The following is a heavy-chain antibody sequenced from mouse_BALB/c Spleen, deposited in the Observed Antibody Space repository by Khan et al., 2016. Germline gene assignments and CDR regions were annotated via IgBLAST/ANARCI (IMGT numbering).Heavy chain of an antibody. CDR2: IAPGSGST. J-gene: IGHJ4*01. V-gene: IGHV1S41*01. CDR1: GYTFTSYW. D-gene: IGHD1-1*01. Sequence: DLVKPGALVKLSCKASGYTFTSYWINWIKQRPGQGLEWIGRIAPGSGSTYYNEMFKGKATLTVDTSSSTAYIQLSSLSSEDSAVXCGGREVTVLAMDYWGQGTSVTVSS. CDR3: GREVTVLAMDY.